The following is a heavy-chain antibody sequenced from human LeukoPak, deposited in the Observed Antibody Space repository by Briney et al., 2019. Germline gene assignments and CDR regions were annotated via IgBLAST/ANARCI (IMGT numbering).Heavy chain of an antibody. V-gene: IGHV4-34*01. Sequence: SETLSLTCAVYGGSFSGYYWSWIRQPPGKGLEWSGEINHSGSTNYNPSLKSRVTISVDTSKNQFSLKLSSVTAADTAVYYCARYVFRGFGVKSWVDPWGQGTLVTVSS. CDR3: ARYVFRGFGVKSWVDP. CDR1: GGSFSGYY. D-gene: IGHD3-10*01. J-gene: IGHJ5*02. CDR2: INHSGST.